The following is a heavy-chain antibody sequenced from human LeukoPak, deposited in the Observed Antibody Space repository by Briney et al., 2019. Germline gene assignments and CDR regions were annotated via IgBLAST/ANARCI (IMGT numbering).Heavy chain of an antibody. D-gene: IGHD5-18*01. CDR2: IYWDDDK. Sequence: SGPTLVNPTQTLTLTCTFSGFSLSTTGVGVGWIRQPPGKALEWLALIYWDDDKRYSPSLKSRLTITKDTSKNQVVLTMTNMDPVDTATYYCAHHMPLGYVFDYWGQGTLVTVSP. CDR3: AHHMPLGYVFDY. V-gene: IGHV2-5*02. CDR1: GFSLSTTGVG. J-gene: IGHJ4*02.